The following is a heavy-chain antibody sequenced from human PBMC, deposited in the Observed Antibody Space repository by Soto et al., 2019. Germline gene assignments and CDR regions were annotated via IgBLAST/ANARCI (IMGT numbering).Heavy chain of an antibody. CDR3: ARHRITMIVVAPDAFDI. CDR1: GYSFTSYW. CDR2: IYPGDSDT. D-gene: IGHD3-22*01. Sequence: PGESLKISCKGSGYSFTSYWIGWVRQMPGKGLEWMGIIYPGDSDTRYSPSFQGQVTISADKSISTAYLQWSSLKASDTAMYYCARHRITMIVVAPDAFDIWGQGTMVTVSS. J-gene: IGHJ3*02. V-gene: IGHV5-51*01.